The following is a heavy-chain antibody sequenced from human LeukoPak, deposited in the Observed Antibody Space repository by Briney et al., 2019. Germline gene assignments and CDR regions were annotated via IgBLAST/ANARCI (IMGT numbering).Heavy chain of an antibody. V-gene: IGHV4-30-4*08. J-gene: IGHJ3*02. CDR3: ARNIVVVVAATPGRLERRPDAFDI. CDR1: GGSISSGDYY. D-gene: IGHD2-15*01. Sequence: SQTLSLTCTVSGGSISSGDYYWSWIRQPPGKGLEWIGYIYYSGCTYYNPSLKSRVTISVDTSKNHFSLKLSSVTAADTAVYYCARNIVVVVAATPGRLERRPDAFDIWGQGTMVTVSS. CDR2: IYYSGCT.